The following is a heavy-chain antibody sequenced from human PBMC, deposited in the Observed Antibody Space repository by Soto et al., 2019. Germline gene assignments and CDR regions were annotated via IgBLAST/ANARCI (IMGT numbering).Heavy chain of an antibody. J-gene: IGHJ6*02. Sequence: QVQLVQSGAEVKKPGSSVKVSCKASGGTFSSYAISWVRQAPGQGLEWMGGIIPIFGTANYAQKFQGRVTITADESTSTAYMELSSLRSEDTAVYYCARGPLQLWSADYYGMDVWGQGTTVTVSS. V-gene: IGHV1-69*12. CDR1: GGTFSSYA. CDR3: ARGPLQLWSADYYGMDV. D-gene: IGHD5-18*01. CDR2: IIPIFGTA.